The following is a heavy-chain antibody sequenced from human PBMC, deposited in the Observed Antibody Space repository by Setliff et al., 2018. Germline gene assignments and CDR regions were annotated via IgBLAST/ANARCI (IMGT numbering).Heavy chain of an antibody. V-gene: IGHV4-39*01. CDR2: IYSGGTT. CDR1: GDSMSSGVYY. D-gene: IGHD1-1*01. Sequence: SETLSLTCKVSGDSMSSGVYYWAWIRQPPGKGLEWIGRIYSGGTTYYNSSLKSRVTISVDTSKSQFSLRLNSVTAADTAVYYGARTGTYRYFDYWGRGTLVTVSS. J-gene: IGHJ4*02. CDR3: ARTGTYRYFDY.